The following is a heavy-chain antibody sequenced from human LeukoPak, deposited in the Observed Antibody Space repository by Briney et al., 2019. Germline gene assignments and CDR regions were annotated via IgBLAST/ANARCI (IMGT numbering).Heavy chain of an antibody. Sequence: GGSLRLSCAASGFTFGDYPMQWIRQTPERGLEWVSLISPDGGRSFQADSVRGRFTISRDNSKNSLYLQMNSLRSEDTALYYCAKDMGGSGRNWASNWFDPWGQGTLVTVSS. D-gene: IGHD1-26*01. CDR2: ISPDGGRS. CDR3: AKDMGGSGRNWASNWFDP. CDR1: GFTFGDYP. J-gene: IGHJ5*02. V-gene: IGHV3-43*02.